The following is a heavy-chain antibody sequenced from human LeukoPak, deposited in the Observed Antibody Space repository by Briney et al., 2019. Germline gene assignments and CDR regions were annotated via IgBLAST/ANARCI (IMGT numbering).Heavy chain of an antibody. CDR3: ARRYYGSGSYYNWFDP. V-gene: IGHV5-51*01. D-gene: IGHD3-10*01. Sequence: GESLKISCKGSGYSFTSYWIGWVRQMPGKGLEWMGFIYPGDSDTRYSPSFQGQVTISADKSISTAYLQWSSLKASDTAMYYCARRYYGSGSYYNWFDPWGQGTLVTVSS. CDR2: IYPGDSDT. CDR1: GYSFTSYW. J-gene: IGHJ5*02.